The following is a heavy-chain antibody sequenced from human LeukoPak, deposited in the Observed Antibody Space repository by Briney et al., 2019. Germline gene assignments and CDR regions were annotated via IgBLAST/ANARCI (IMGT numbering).Heavy chain of an antibody. V-gene: IGHV4-39*01. D-gene: IGHD2-2*01. Sequence: SETLSLTCTVSGGSISSSSYYWGWIRQPPGKGLEWIGSIYYSGSTYYNPSLKSRVTISVDTSKNQFSLKLSSVTAADTAVYYCARHMEVPAASWSAFDIWGQGTMVTVSS. CDR2: IYYSGST. CDR3: ARHMEVPAASWSAFDI. CDR1: GGSISSSSYY. J-gene: IGHJ3*02.